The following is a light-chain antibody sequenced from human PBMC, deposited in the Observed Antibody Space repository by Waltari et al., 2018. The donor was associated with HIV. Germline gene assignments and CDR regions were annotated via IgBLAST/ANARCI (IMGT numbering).Light chain of an antibody. CDR2: KVS. CDR1: QSLVYTDGNTY. V-gene: IGKV2-30*01. CDR3: MQGSHWPRFI. J-gene: IGKJ2*01. Sequence: DVVMTQSPLSLPVTLGQPASVSCRSSQSLVYTDGNTYLSWFHQRPGQSPRRLIYKVSNRDSGVPDRFSGSGSGTDFTLKISRVEAEDVGIYYCMQGSHWPRFIFGQGTKLEI.